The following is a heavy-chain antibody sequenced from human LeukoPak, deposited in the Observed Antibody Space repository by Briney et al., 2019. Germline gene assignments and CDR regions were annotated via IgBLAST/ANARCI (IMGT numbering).Heavy chain of an antibody. V-gene: IGHV3-30*18. CDR1: GFTFSSYG. J-gene: IGHJ5*02. CDR2: ISYDGSNK. CDR3: AKGDSDMVSPNWFDP. D-gene: IGHD5-18*01. Sequence: GGSLRLSCAASGFTFSSYGVHWVRQAPGKGLEWVAVISYDGSNKYYADSVKGRFTISRDNSKNTLYLQMNSLRAEDTAVYYCAKGDSDMVSPNWFDPWGQGTLVTVSS.